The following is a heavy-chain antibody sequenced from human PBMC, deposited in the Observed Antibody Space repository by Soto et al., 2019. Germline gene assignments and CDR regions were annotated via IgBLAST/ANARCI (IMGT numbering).Heavy chain of an antibody. CDR1: GGSISSGDYY. Sequence: SETLSLTCTVSGGSISSGDYYWSWIRQPPGKGPEWIGYIFYRGNTYYNPSLKSRVSISVDTSRNQFSLKLSSVTAADTAVYYCASPGVRGVSPGYNWYDPWGQGTLVTVSS. J-gene: IGHJ5*02. D-gene: IGHD3-10*01. V-gene: IGHV4-30-4*01. CDR3: ASPGVRGVSPGYNWYDP. CDR2: IFYRGNT.